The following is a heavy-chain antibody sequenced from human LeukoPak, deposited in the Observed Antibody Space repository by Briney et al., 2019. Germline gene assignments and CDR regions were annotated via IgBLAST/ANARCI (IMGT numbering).Heavy chain of an antibody. J-gene: IGHJ3*02. CDR2: IKQDGSEK. CDR1: GFTFSSYW. CDR3: ARDQRITMIVVVKHDAFDI. D-gene: IGHD3-22*01. V-gene: IGHV3-7*01. Sequence: GSLRLSCAASGFTFSSYWMSWVRQAPGKGLEWVANIKQDGSEKYYVDSVKGRFTISRDNAKNSLYLQMNSLRAEDTAVYYCARDQRITMIVVVKHDAFDIWGQGTMVTVSS.